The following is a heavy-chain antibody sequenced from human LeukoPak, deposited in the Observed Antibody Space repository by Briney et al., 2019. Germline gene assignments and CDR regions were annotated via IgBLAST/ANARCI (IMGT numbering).Heavy chain of an antibody. D-gene: IGHD6-13*01. CDR1: GYSFTGHY. CDR2: INPNSGGT. J-gene: IGHJ4*02. CDR3: ARTFYMAAAPGGFDY. Sequence: ASVKVSCKASGYSFTGHYMHWVRQAPGQGLEWMGWINPNSGGTNYAQKFQGRVTMTRDTSSGTVYMELSSLSSDDTAVYYCARTFYMAAAPGGFDYWGKGTLVTVSS. V-gene: IGHV1-2*02.